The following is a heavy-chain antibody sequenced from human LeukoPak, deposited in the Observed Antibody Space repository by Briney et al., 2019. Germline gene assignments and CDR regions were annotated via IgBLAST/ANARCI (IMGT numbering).Heavy chain of an antibody. CDR2: IYYSGST. CDR3: ARGTTGPLIDAFDI. J-gene: IGHJ3*02. Sequence: SETLSLTCTVSGGSISSSSYYWGWIRQPPGKGLEWIGYIYYSGSTNYNPSLKSRVTISVDTSKNQFSLKLSSVTAADTAVYYCARGTTGPLIDAFDIWGQGTMVTVSS. V-gene: IGHV4-61*05. CDR1: GGSISSSSYY. D-gene: IGHD1-1*01.